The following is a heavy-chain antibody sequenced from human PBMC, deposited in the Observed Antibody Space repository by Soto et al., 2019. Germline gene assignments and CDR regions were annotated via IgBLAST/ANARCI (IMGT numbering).Heavy chain of an antibody. Sequence: ASVKVSCKASGYTFTGYYIHWVRQAPGQGLEWMGWINPNSGGTNYAQKFQGWVTMTRDTSTSTAYMELSRLRSDDTAVYYCARDRQPGIAAEGMDVWGQGTTVTVSS. J-gene: IGHJ6*02. CDR2: INPNSGGT. D-gene: IGHD6-13*01. CDR3: ARDRQPGIAAEGMDV. CDR1: GYTFTGYY. V-gene: IGHV1-2*04.